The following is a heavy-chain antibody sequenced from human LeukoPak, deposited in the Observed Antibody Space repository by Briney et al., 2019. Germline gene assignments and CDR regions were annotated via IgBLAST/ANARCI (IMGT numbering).Heavy chain of an antibody. CDR1: GFTFDDYA. D-gene: IGHD3-10*01. CDR2: ISWNSGSI. J-gene: IGHJ4*02. Sequence: SLRLSCAASGFTFDDYAMHWVRQAPGKGLEWVSGISWNSGSIGYADSVKGRFTISRDNAKNSLYLQMNSLRAEDTALYYCAKDHYYGSGTSVYFDYWGQGTLVTVSS. V-gene: IGHV3-9*01. CDR3: AKDHYYGSGTSVYFDY.